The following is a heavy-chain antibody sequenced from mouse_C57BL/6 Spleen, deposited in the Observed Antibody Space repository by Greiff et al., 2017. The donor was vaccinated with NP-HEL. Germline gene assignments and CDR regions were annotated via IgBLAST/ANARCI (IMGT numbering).Heavy chain of an antibody. CDR3: ARPSITTVVATRGYFDV. CDR2: IYPGDGDT. CDR1: GYAFSSSW. D-gene: IGHD1-1*01. Sequence: LQESGPELVKPGASVKISCKASGYAFSSSWMNWVKQRPGKGLEWIGRIYPGDGDTNYNGKFKGKATLTADKSSSTAYMQLSSLTSEDSAVYFCARPSITTVVATRGYFDVWGTGTTVTVSS. V-gene: IGHV1-82*01. J-gene: IGHJ1*03.